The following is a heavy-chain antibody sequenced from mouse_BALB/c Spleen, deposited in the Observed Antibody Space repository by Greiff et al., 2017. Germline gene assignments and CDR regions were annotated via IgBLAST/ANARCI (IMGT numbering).Heavy chain of an antibody. V-gene: IGHV5-12-2*01. CDR1: GFTFSSYT. J-gene: IGHJ4*01. CDR2: ISNGGGST. Sequence: DVHLVESGGGLVQPGGSLKLSCAASGFTFSSYTMSWVRQTPEKRLEWVAYISNGGGSTYYPDTVKGRFTISRDNAKNTLYLQMSSLKSEDTAMYYCARQGYDAMDYWGQGTSVTVSS. CDR3: ARQGYDAMDY.